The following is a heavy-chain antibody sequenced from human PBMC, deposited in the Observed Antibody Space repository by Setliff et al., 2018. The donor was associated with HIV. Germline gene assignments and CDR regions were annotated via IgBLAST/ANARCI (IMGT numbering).Heavy chain of an antibody. CDR1: GYMFIAYG. Sequence: ASVKVSCKTSGYMFIAYGMSWVRRAPGQGLEWMGWIGPYNGRTEYAQEFQGRVSLTIDTSASTAYMELTTLSSADTAIYYCAKADVLLCDFWGQGTLVTVSS. CDR3: AKADVLLCDF. CDR2: IGPYNGRT. J-gene: IGHJ4*02. V-gene: IGHV1-18*01. D-gene: IGHD3-16*01.